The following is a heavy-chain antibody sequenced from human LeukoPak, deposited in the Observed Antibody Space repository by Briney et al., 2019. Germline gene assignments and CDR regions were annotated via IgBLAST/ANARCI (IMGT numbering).Heavy chain of an antibody. V-gene: IGHV3-74*01. CDR2: INGDGSST. J-gene: IGHJ4*02. Sequence: GGSLRLPCAASGFTFSSYWMHWVRQDPVKGLLWVSRINGDGSSTDYADSEKGRFTISRGNAKNTVYLQMNSLKAEDTAVYYCVRGYSSGYRLDYWGQGTLVTVSS. CDR1: GFTFSSYW. D-gene: IGHD3-22*01. CDR3: VRGYSSGYRLDY.